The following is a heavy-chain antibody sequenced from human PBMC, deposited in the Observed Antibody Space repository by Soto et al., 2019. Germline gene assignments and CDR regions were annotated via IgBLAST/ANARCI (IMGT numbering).Heavy chain of an antibody. D-gene: IGHD3-22*01. V-gene: IGHV3-43D*04. CDR2: TNSDGTDS. CDR3: AKSLYYYDSSPLDH. Sequence: RRLSCAAAGFDFEDYAMHWVRQVPGKGLEWVSLTNSDGTDSYYVDSVKGRFTISRDNAKTTLYLQMDRLRPEDTALYFCAKSLYYYDSSPLDHWGQGTLVTVSS. CDR1: GFDFEDYA. J-gene: IGHJ4*02.